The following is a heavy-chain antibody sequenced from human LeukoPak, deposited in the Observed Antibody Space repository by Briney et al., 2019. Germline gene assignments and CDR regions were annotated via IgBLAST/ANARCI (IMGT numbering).Heavy chain of an antibody. CDR1: GFTVSSNY. Sequence: GSLRLSCAASGFTVSSNYMSWVRQAPGKGLEWVSVIYSGGSTYYADSVKGRFTISRDNSENTLYLQMNSLRAEDTAVYYCASLYDIVGTTVDYWGQGTLVTVSS. CDR3: ASLYDIVGTTVDY. CDR2: IYSGGST. J-gene: IGHJ4*02. V-gene: IGHV3-53*01. D-gene: IGHD1-26*01.